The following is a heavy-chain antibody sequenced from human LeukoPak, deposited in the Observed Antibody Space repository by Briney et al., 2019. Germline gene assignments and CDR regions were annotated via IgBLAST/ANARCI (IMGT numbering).Heavy chain of an antibody. V-gene: IGHV5-51*01. CDR1: GYSFTSYW. D-gene: IGHD6-19*01. CDR2: IYPGDSDT. J-gene: IGHJ6*02. CDR3: AGQLSHSAVAGYYYYYGMDV. Sequence: GESLKISCKGSGYSFTSYWIGWVRQMPGKGLEWMGIIYPGDSDTRCSPSFQGQVTISADKSISTAYLQWSSLKASDTAMYYCAGQLSHSAVAGYYYYYGMDVWGQGTTVTVSS.